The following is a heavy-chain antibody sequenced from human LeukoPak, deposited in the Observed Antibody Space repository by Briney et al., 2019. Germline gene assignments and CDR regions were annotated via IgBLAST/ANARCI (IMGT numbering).Heavy chain of an antibody. CDR3: ARMQTIAAASNHRYLWWGFDP. Sequence: SETLSLTCTVSGGSISSYYWSWIRQPPGKGLEWIGYIYYSGSTNYNPSLKSRVTISVDTSKNQFSLKLSSVTAADTAVYYCARMQTIAAASNHRYLWWGFDPWGQGTLVTVSS. V-gene: IGHV4-59*08. CDR1: GGSISSYY. CDR2: IYYSGST. D-gene: IGHD6-13*01. J-gene: IGHJ5*02.